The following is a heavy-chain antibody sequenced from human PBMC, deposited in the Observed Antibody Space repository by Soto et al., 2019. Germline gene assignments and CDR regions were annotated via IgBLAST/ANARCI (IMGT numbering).Heavy chain of an antibody. Sequence: SQTLSLTCDISGDSVSSNRGTWTWIRQSPSRGLEWLGRTYYRSKWYNEYGLSVKSRITINADTCKNQFSLQLNSVTPEDAAVYYCARWEHDYGYLDVWGLRTTVTVSS. CDR3: ARWEHDYGYLDV. CDR2: TYYRSKWYN. CDR1: GDSVSSNRGT. D-gene: IGHD4-17*01. J-gene: IGHJ6*02. V-gene: IGHV6-1*01.